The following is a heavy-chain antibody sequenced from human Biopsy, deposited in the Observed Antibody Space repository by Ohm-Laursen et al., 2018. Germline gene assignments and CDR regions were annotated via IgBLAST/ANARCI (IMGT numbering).Heavy chain of an antibody. Sequence: GTLSRTCTVSGDSLTSGPENWSWIRQSPGQGLEYIGCSYSGGNTNYNPSLKNRVTMSVDKSKNQFYLKLYSVTAADTAVYYCSRGTPTCGWPYFDNWGQGALVIVSP. CDR3: SRGTPTCGWPYFDN. CDR2: SYSGGNT. D-gene: IGHD6-19*01. V-gene: IGHV4-61*01. J-gene: IGHJ4*02. CDR1: GDSLTSGPEN.